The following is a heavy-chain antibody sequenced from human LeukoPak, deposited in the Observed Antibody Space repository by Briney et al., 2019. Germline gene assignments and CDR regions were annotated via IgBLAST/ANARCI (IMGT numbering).Heavy chain of an antibody. CDR2: INPSGGST. V-gene: IGHV1-46*01. Sequence: ASVKVSCKASGYTFSTYYMHWVRQAPGQGLEWMGIINPSGGSTSYARKFQGRLTMSRDTSTSTVYMELSSLRSEDTAVYYCARAAGSSGYSPWGQGTLVTVSS. J-gene: IGHJ5*02. CDR3: ARAAGSSGYSP. CDR1: GYTFSTYY. D-gene: IGHD3-22*01.